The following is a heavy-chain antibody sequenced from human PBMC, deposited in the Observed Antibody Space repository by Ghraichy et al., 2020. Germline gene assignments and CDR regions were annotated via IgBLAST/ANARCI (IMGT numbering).Heavy chain of an antibody. D-gene: IGHD1-1*01. J-gene: IGHJ4*02. V-gene: IGHV3-49*03. CDR1: GFTFGDYA. CDR3: TREAYNWNDRGPPFDY. Sequence: GGSLRLSCTASGFTFGDYAMSWFRQAPGKGLEWVGFIRSKAYGGTTEYAASVKGRFTISRDDSKSIAYLQMNSLKTEDTAVYYCTREAYNWNDRGPPFDYWGQGTLVTVSS. CDR2: IRSKAYGGTT.